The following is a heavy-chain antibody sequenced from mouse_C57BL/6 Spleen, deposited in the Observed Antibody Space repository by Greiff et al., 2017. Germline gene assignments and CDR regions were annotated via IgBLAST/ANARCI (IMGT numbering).Heavy chain of an antibody. V-gene: IGHV1-15*01. CDR2: IDPETGGT. J-gene: IGHJ4*01. CDR3: TRAQGNAMDY. Sequence: VQLQQSGAELVRPGASVTLSCKASGYTFTDYEMHWVKQTPVHGLEWIGAIDPETGGTAYNQKFKGKAILTADKSSSTAYMELRSLTSEDSDVYYCTRAQGNAMDYWGQGTSVTVSS. CDR1: GYTFTDYE.